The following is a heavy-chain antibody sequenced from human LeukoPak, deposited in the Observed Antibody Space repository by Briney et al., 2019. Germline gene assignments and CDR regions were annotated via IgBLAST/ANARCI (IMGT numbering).Heavy chain of an antibody. D-gene: IGHD3-16*02. CDR1: GFTLSNAW. Sequence: SGGSLRLSCAASGFTLSNAWMSWVRQAPGKGREWGGRIKSKTDGGTTDYAAPVKGTFTISRDDSKNMLYLQMNSLKTEDTAVYYCTALRYWFDPWGQGTLVTVSS. V-gene: IGHV3-15*01. J-gene: IGHJ5*02. CDR2: IKSKTDGGTT. CDR3: TALRYWFDP.